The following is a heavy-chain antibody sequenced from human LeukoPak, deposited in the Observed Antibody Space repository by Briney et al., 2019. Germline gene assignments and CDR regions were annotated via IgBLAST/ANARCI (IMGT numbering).Heavy chain of an antibody. CDR2: IIPIFGTA. D-gene: IGHD3-22*01. V-gene: IGHV1-69*13. CDR1: GGTFSSYA. CDR3: AREWSLVSYYDSSGPLDY. J-gene: IGHJ4*02. Sequence: ASVKVSCKASGGTFSSYAVSWVRQAPGQGLEWMGGIIPIFGTANYAQKFQGRVTITADESTSTAYMELSSLRSEDTAVYYCAREWSLVSYYDSSGPLDYWGQGTLVTVSS.